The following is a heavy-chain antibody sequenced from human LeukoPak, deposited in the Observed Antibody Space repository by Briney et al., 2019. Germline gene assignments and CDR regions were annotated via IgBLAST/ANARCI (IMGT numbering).Heavy chain of an antibody. CDR3: ATTGSQWLVRGAFDI. Sequence: GASVKVSCKASGYTFTGYYMHWVRQAPGQGLEWMGWINPNSGGTNYAQKFQGRVTMTEDTSTDTAYMELSSLRSEDTAVYYCATTGSQWLVRGAFDIWGQGTMVTVSS. CDR1: GYTFTGYY. V-gene: IGHV1-2*02. CDR2: INPNSGGT. J-gene: IGHJ3*02. D-gene: IGHD6-19*01.